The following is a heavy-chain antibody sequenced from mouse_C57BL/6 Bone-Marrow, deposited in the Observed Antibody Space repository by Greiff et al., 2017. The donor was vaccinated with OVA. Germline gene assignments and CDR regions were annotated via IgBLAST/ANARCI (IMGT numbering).Heavy chain of an antibody. CDR3: QGADYDYDEGNAMDY. CDR2: INPSSGYT. J-gene: IGHJ4*01. D-gene: IGHD2-4*01. CDR1: GYTFTSYT. V-gene: IGHV1-4*01. Sequence: QVQLQQSGAELARPGASVKMSCKASGYTFTSYTMHWVKQRPGQGLEWIGYINPSSGYTKYNQKFKDKATLTADKSSSTAYMQLSSLTSEDSAVYYCQGADYDYDEGNAMDYWGQGTSVTVSS.